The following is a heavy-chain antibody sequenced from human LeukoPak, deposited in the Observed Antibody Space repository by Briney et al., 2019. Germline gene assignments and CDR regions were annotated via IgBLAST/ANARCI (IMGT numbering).Heavy chain of an antibody. V-gene: IGHV3-30*02. Sequence: PGGSLRLSCAASGFTFSSYGMHWVRQAPGKGLEWVAFIRYDGSNKYYADSVKGRFTISRDNSKNTLYLQMSSLRNEDTAVYYCVKVYNSGGTYGQPRGYYYFPMHVWGQGSTVTVSS. D-gene: IGHD1-26*01. CDR1: GFTFSSYG. CDR2: IRYDGSNK. CDR3: VKVYNSGGTYGQPRGYYYFPMHV. J-gene: IGHJ6*02.